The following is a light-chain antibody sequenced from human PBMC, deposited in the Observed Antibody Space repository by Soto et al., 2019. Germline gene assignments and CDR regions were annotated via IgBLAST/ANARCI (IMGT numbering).Light chain of an antibody. J-gene: IGKJ4*01. CDR2: DIL. CDR3: QQYNSWPLT. V-gene: IGKV3D-15*01. Sequence: EIVMTRSPATLSVSPGERATLSCRASQSVGSDLAWYQQKPGQAPRLVIYDILTRATGVPTRISGSGSGTEFTLTISSLQSEDFAVYYCQQYNSWPLTFGGGTKVEIK. CDR1: QSVGSD.